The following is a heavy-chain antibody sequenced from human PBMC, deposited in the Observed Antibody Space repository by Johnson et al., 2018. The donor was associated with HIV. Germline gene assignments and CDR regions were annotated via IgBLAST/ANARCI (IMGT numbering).Heavy chain of an antibody. V-gene: IGHV3-20*04. CDR2: INWNGGNT. CDR1: GFTFHDNG. D-gene: IGHD1-26*01. J-gene: IGHJ3*02. CDR3: ARVSYSGTYWAFDI. Sequence: VQLVESGGGVVRPGGSLRLSCAASGFTFHDNGMTWVRQVSGKGLEWVSSINWNGGNTGYADSVKGRFTISRDNDENSLYLQMNSLRAEDTALYYCARVSYSGTYWAFDIWGQGIMVTVSS.